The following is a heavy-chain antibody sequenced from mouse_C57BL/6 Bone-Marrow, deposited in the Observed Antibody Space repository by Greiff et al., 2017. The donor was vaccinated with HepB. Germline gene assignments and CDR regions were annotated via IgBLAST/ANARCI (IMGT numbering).Heavy chain of an antibody. D-gene: IGHD2-2*01. CDR3: ARVELGYERVY. J-gene: IGHJ2*01. CDR1: GYTFTSYT. CDR2: INPSSGYT. Sequence: QVQLQQSGAELARPGASVKMSCKASGYTFTSYTMHWVKQRPGQGLEWIGYINPSSGYTKYNQKFKDKATLTADKPSSTAYMQLSSLTSEDAAVYYCARVELGYERVYWGQGTTLTVSS. V-gene: IGHV1-4*01.